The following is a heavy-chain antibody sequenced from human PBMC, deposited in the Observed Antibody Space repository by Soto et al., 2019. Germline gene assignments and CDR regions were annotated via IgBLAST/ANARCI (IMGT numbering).Heavy chain of an antibody. CDR2: IYHSGST. CDR3: ARLYSSSPYYYYYYGMDV. D-gene: IGHD6-6*01. CDR1: GGSISSSNW. J-gene: IGHJ6*02. Sequence: PSETLSLTCAVSGGSISSSNWWSWVRQPPGKGLEWIGEIYHSGSTNYNPSLKSRVTISVDKSKNQFSLKLSSVTAADTAVYYCARLYSSSPYYYYYYGMDVWGQGTTVTVSS. V-gene: IGHV4-4*02.